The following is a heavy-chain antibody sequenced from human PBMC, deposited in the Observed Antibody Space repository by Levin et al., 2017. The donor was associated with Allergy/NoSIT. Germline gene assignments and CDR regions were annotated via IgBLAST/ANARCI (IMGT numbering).Heavy chain of an antibody. CDR1: GFTFSYYS. V-gene: IGHV3-48*01. CDR2: ISTSSSNI. D-gene: IGHD5-18*01. J-gene: IGHJ4*02. CDR3: ARELSSYGYFFDY. Sequence: GGSLRLSCAGSGFTFSYYSMNWVRQAPGKGLEWVSYISTSSSNIYYADSVKGRFTISRDNAKNSLYLQMNSLRAEDTAVYYCARELSSYGYFFDYWGQGTLVTVSS.